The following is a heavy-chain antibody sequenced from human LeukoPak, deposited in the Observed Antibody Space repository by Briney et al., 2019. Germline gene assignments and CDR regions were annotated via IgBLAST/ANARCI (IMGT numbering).Heavy chain of an antibody. CDR3: AKDAERGFDYSNSLQK. V-gene: IGHV3-33*03. J-gene: IGHJ4*02. D-gene: IGHD4-11*01. CDR2: VFNDGSNQ. Sequence: PGGSLRLSCAASKFTFSHYGMHWVRQAPGKGLEWVAVVFNDGSNQHYADSVKGRFTVSRDNSQNMLYLQMNSLRPEDTAVYCCAKDAERGFDYSNSLQKWGQGTLVTVSS. CDR1: KFTFSHYG.